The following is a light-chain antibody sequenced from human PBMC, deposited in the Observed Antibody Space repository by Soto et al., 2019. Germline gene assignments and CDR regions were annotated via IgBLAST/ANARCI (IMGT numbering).Light chain of an antibody. CDR2: EVS. CDR3: SSYGGSNTVV. J-gene: IGLJ2*01. CDR1: SSDVGGDNY. V-gene: IGLV2-8*01. Sequence: QSALTQPPSASGSPGQSVTISCTGSSSDVGGDNYVSWYQQHQGKYPKLMIYEVSKRPSGVPSLLSGSKSGNTASLTVSALQPADEADYYCSSYGGSNTVVFGGGTKLTVL.